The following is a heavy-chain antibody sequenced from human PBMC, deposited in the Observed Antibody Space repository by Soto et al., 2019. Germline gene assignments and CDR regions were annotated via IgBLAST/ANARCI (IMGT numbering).Heavy chain of an antibody. J-gene: IGHJ6*02. D-gene: IGHD1-20*01. CDR3: ARSIRGPRRFNGMDV. CDR2: IERDDDDK. V-gene: IGHV2-70*13. Sequence: GPTLVNPTETLTVTCTFSGFSLTSPGMCVSWIRQSPGKALEWLALIERDDDDKYYSTSLKTRLTISKDTRKNQVVLTMANMDPADTATYYCARSIRGPRRFNGMDVWGQGTTVTVSS. CDR1: GFSLTSPGMC.